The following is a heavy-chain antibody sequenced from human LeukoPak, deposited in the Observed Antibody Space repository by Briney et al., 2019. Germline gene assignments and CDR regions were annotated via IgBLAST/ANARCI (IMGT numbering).Heavy chain of an antibody. J-gene: IGHJ4*02. CDR1: GFTFSTYH. CDR3: TREKQKGGTPFDY. Sequence: GGSLRLSCAASGFTFSTYHLNWVRQAPGKGLEWISFISSDSSTTYYADSVKGRFTVSRDNSKNTVYLQMNSLRDEDTAVYYCTREKQKGGTPFDYWGQGSLVTVSS. V-gene: IGHV3-48*02. D-gene: IGHD1-26*01. CDR2: ISSDSSTT.